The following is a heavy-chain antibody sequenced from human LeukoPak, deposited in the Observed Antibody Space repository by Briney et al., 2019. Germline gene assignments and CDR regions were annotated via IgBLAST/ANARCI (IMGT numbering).Heavy chain of an antibody. V-gene: IGHV1-2*02. Sequence: ASVKVSCKASGYTFTGYYMHWVRQAPGQGLEWMGWINPNSGGTNYAQKFQGRVTMTRDTSISTAYMELSRLRSDDTAVYYCARLRDSDGSGSYSEWDAFDIRGQGTMVTVSS. CDR2: INPNSGGT. CDR1: GYTFTGYY. J-gene: IGHJ3*02. D-gene: IGHD3-10*01. CDR3: ARLRDSDGSGSYSEWDAFDI.